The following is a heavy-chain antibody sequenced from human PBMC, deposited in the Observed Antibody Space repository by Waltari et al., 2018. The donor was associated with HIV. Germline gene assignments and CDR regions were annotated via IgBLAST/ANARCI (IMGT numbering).Heavy chain of an antibody. Sequence: QLQLQESGPGLVKPSETLSLTCTVSGGSISSSSYYWGWIRQPPGKGLEWIGSIYYSGRTYYNPSLKSLVTISVDTSKNQFSLKLSSVTAAATAVYYCARADIVLMVYAPHFDYWGQGTLVTVSS. CDR3: ARADIVLMVYAPHFDY. D-gene: IGHD2-8*01. J-gene: IGHJ4*02. CDR1: GGSISSSSYY. CDR2: IYYSGRT. V-gene: IGHV4-39*01.